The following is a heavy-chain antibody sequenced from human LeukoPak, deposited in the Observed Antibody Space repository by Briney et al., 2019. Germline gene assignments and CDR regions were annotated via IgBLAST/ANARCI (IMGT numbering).Heavy chain of an antibody. V-gene: IGHV1-69*05. CDR2: IIPIFGTA. Sequence: EASVKVSCKASGGTFSSYAISWVRQAPRQGLEWMGGIIPIFGTANYAQKFQGRVTITTDESTSTAYMELSSLRSEDTAVYYCATHRDSSGWSVNAFDIWGQGTMVTVSS. CDR3: ATHRDSSGWSVNAFDI. D-gene: IGHD6-19*01. CDR1: GGTFSSYA. J-gene: IGHJ3*02.